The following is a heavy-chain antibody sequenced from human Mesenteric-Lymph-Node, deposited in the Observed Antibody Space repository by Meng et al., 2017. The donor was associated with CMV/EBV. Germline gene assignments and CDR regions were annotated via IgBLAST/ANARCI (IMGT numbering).Heavy chain of an antibody. CDR3: GKEGPNAIQDIDL. CDR1: GFSFSNFN. J-gene: IGHJ5*02. V-gene: IGHV3-21*01. CDR2: ISYSGRDV. Sequence: GESLKISCVASGFSFSNFNMNWVRQAPGKGLEWVSAISYSGRDVNYAGSVKGRCTVSRDNARKSLYLQMNNLRVEDTALYYCGKEGPNAIQDIDLWGQGTLVTVSS. D-gene: IGHD2-8*01.